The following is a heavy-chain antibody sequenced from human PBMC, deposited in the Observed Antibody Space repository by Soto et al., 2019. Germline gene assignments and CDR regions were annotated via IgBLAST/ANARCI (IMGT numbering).Heavy chain of an antibody. Sequence: SETLSLTCTVSGGSISSYYWSWIRQPPGKGLEWIGYIYYSGSTNNNPSLKSRVTISVDTSKNQFSLKLSSVTAADTAVYYCARQTLGSGSYYSFDYWGQGTLVTVSS. D-gene: IGHD3-10*01. V-gene: IGHV4-59*08. CDR1: GGSISSYY. CDR3: ARQTLGSGSYYSFDY. CDR2: IYYSGST. J-gene: IGHJ4*02.